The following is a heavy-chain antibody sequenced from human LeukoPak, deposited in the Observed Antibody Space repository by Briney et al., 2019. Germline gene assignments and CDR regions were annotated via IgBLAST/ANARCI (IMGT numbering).Heavy chain of an antibody. V-gene: IGHV1-18*01. J-gene: IGHJ6*03. CDR1: GYTFTSYG. Sequence: ASVKVSCKASGYTFTSYGISWVRQAPGQGLEWMGWISAYNGNTNYAQKFQGRVTITADESTSTAYMELSSLRSEDTAVYYCATGSQLWLLETRHYYYYMDVWGQGTMVTVSS. D-gene: IGHD5-18*01. CDR3: ATGSQLWLLETRHYYYYMDV. CDR2: ISAYNGNT.